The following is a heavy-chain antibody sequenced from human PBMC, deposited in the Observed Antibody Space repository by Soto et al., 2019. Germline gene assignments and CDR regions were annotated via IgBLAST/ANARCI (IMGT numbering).Heavy chain of an antibody. CDR3: ARARLYYDDSSGYSYYFDY. CDR2: INHSGST. V-gene: IGHV4-34*01. CDR1: GGSFSGYY. D-gene: IGHD3-22*01. J-gene: IGHJ4*02. Sequence: SETLSLTCSVYGGSFSGYYWSWIRQPPGKGLEWIGEINHSGSTNYNPSLKSRVTISVDTSKNQFSLKLSSVTAADTAVYYCARARLYYDDSSGYSYYFDYWGQGTLGTVSS.